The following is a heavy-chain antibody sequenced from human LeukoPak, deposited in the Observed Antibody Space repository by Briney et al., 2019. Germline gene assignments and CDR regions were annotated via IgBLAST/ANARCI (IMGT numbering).Heavy chain of an antibody. CDR1: GFTFSSYE. CDR2: ISSSGSTI. V-gene: IGHV3-48*03. Sequence: GGSLRLSCAASGFTFSSYEMNWVRQAPGKGLEWVSYISSSGSTIYYADSVKGRFTISRDNSKNTPYLQMNSLRAEDTAVYYCAKPMLWQWLVGFDYWGQGTLVTVSS. D-gene: IGHD6-19*01. CDR3: AKPMLWQWLVGFDY. J-gene: IGHJ4*02.